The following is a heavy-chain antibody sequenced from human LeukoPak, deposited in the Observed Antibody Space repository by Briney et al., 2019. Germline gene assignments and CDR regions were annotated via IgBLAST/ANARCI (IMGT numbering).Heavy chain of an antibody. D-gene: IGHD2-2*01. V-gene: IGHV3-23*01. Sequence: GGSLRLSCAASGFTFSSYAMSWVRQAPGKGLEWVSAISGSSGSTYYADSVKGRFTISRDNSKNTLYLQMNSLRAEDTAVYYCAKGGVVVPAADGYYFDYWGQGTLVTVSS. CDR3: AKGGVVVPAADGYYFDY. J-gene: IGHJ4*02. CDR1: GFTFSSYA. CDR2: ISGSSGST.